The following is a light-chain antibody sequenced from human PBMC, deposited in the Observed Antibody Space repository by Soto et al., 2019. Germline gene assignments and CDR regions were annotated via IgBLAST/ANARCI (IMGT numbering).Light chain of an antibody. CDR1: SSDVGVYNY. CDR2: QVS. V-gene: IGLV2-8*01. Sequence: QSALTQPPSASGSPGQSVTISCTGTSSDVGVYNYVSWYQQHPGKAPKLMIYQVSKRPSGFPDRFSGSKSGNTASLTVSGLQAEDEADYYCSSYAGSNNLGFGGGTKLTVL. J-gene: IGLJ3*02. CDR3: SSYAGSNNLG.